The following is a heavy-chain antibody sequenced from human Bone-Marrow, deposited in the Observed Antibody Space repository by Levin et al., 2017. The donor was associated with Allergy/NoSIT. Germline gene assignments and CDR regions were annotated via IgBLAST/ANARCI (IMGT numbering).Heavy chain of an antibody. V-gene: IGHV3-9*01. CDR1: GFTFDDYA. CDR2: INWNGDDV. J-gene: IGHJ4*02. CDR3: AKDGSSTLYCRGGTCFGVGRPD. D-gene: IGHD2-15*01. Sequence: GGSLRLSCAASGFTFDDYAMHWVRQVPGRGLEWVSGINWNGDDVGYADSVRGRFTISRDNAKNFLYLQVNSLKVEDTAFYYCAKDGSSTLYCRGGTCFGVGRPDWGQGTLVTVSS.